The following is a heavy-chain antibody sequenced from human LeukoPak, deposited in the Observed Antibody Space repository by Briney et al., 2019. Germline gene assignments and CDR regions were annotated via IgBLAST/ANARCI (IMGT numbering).Heavy chain of an antibody. V-gene: IGHV3-30*18. D-gene: IGHD5-24*01. J-gene: IGHJ3*02. CDR1: GFTFSSYG. CDR3: VKAEMATIDDAFDI. CDR2: ISYDGTNK. Sequence: PGGSLRLSCAASGFTFSSYGMHWVRQAPGKGLEWVAVISYDGTNKYYADSVKGRFTISRDNSKNTLYLQMSSLRAEDTAVYYCVKAEMATIDDAFDIWGQGTMVTVSS.